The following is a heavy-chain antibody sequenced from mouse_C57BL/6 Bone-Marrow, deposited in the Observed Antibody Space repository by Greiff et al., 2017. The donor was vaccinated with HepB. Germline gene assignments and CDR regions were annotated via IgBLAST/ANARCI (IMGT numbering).Heavy chain of an antibody. CDR1: GFTFSSYA. D-gene: IGHD1-1*01. CDR3: ARDYYGSSPSFDY. V-gene: IGHV5-4*01. Sequence: DVKLVESGGGLVKPGGSLKLSCAASGFTFSSYAMSWVRQTPEKRLEWVATISDGGSYTYYPDNVKGRLTISRDNAKNNLYLQMSHLKSEDTAMYYCARDYYGSSPSFDYWGQGTTLTVSS. CDR2: ISDGGSYT. J-gene: IGHJ2*01.